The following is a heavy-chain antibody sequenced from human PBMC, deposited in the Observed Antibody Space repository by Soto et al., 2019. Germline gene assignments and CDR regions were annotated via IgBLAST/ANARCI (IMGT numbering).Heavy chain of an antibody. CDR2: INPSGGST. D-gene: IGHD3-10*01. CDR1: GYTFTSYY. V-gene: IGHV1-46*03. J-gene: IGHJ6*02. Sequence: ASVKVSCKASGYTFTSYYMHWMRQAPGQGLEWMGIINPSGGSTSYAQKFQGRVTMTRDTSTSTVYMELSSLRSEDTAVYYCARPYYGSGSSGGYYYYGMDVWGQGTTVTVSS. CDR3: ARPYYGSGSSGGYYYYGMDV.